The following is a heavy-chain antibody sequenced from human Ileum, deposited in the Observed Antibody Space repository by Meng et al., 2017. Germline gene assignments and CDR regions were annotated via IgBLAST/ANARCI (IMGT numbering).Heavy chain of an antibody. V-gene: IGHV1-3*01. D-gene: IGHD3-22*01. J-gene: IGHJ4*02. CDR2: INAGNGDT. CDR1: GYTFSNYA. CDR3: ARFSSGYFFGY. Sequence: QAHLVASGAEVKKPGASVKVSCKASGYTFSNYAMNWVRQAPGQRLEWMGWINAGNGDTKYSQKFQGRVTITRDTSASTGYMELSSLRSEDTAVYYCARFSSGYFFGYWGQGTLVTVSS.